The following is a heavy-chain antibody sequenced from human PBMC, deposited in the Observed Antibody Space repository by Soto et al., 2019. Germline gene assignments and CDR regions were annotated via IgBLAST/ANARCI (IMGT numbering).Heavy chain of an antibody. V-gene: IGHV1-69*06. D-gene: IGHD3-22*01. Sequence: QVQLVQSGAEVKKPGSSVKVSCKASGGTFSSYAINWVRQAPGQGLEWMGGIIPIFGTANYAQKFQGSVMITADKSTSTAYMELSSLRSEDTAVYYCASTYYYDSSGYYYVADYWGQGPLVTVS. J-gene: IGHJ4*02. CDR2: IIPIFGTA. CDR3: ASTYYYDSSGYYYVADY. CDR1: GGTFSSYA.